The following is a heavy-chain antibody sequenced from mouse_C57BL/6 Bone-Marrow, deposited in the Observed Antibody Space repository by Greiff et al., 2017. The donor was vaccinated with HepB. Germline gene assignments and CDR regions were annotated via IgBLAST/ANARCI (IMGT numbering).Heavy chain of an antibody. J-gene: IGHJ1*03. CDR1: GYTFTSYW. Sequence: QVQLQQPGAELVKPGASVKLSCKASGYTFTSYWMHWVKRRPGQGLEWIGMIHPNSGSTNYNEKFKSKATLTVDKSSSTAYMQLSSLTSEDSAVYYCASSPLYYGSSDWYFDVWGTGTTVTVSS. CDR3: ASSPLYYGSSDWYFDV. CDR2: IHPNSGST. D-gene: IGHD1-1*01. V-gene: IGHV1-64*01.